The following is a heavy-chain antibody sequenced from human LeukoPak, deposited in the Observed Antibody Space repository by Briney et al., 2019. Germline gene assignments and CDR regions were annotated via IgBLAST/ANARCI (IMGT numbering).Heavy chain of an antibody. CDR1: GYGFTTSW. CDR3: ARHGDSGYDHERGYYYYFMDV. J-gene: IGHJ6*03. Sequence: GESLKISCKGSGYGFTTSWIGWVRQMPGRGLEWMGIIYPGDSDTRYSPSFQGLVTISADKSINTAYLQWSSLTASDTAIYYCARHGDSGYDHERGYYYYFMDVWGKGTTVTVSS. V-gene: IGHV5-51*01. CDR2: IYPGDSDT. D-gene: IGHD5-12*01.